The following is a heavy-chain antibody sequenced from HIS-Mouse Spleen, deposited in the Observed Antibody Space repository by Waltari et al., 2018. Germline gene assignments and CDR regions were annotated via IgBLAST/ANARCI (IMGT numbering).Heavy chain of an antibody. CDR3: AREIPYSSSWYDWYFDL. CDR1: GGSISSSSYY. D-gene: IGHD6-13*01. V-gene: IGHV4-39*07. CDR2: TYYRGGS. Sequence: QLQLQESGPGLVKPSETLSLTCTVSGGSISSSSYYWCWIRQPPGKGLEWIGSTYYRGGSYDNPATRSRVTISVDTSTNQFSLELSSVTAADTAVYYCAREIPYSSSWYDWYFDLWGRGTLVTVSS. J-gene: IGHJ2*01.